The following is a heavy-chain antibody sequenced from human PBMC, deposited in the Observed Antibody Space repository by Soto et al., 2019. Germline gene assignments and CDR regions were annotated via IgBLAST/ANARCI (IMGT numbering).Heavy chain of an antibody. CDR1: GYTFTSYD. CDR3: ASRSPPRYSSSWYYSYGMDV. CDR2: INAGNGNT. Sequence: ASVKVSCKASGYTFTSYDTHWVRQAPGQRLEWMGWINAGNGNTKHSQKFQGRVTITSDTSASTAYMELSSLTSEDTAVYYCASRSPPRYSSSWYYSYGMDVWGQGTTVTVSS. J-gene: IGHJ6*02. V-gene: IGHV1-3*01. D-gene: IGHD6-13*01.